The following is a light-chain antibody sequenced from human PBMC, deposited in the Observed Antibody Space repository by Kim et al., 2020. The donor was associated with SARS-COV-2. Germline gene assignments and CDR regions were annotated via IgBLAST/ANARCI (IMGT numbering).Light chain of an antibody. CDR3: NSRDSSGNHPVV. J-gene: IGLJ2*01. V-gene: IGLV3-19*01. CDR2: GKN. Sequence: SELPQDPAVSVALGQTVRITCQGDSLRSYYASWYQQKPGQAPVLVIYGKNNRPSGIPDRFSGSSSGNTASLTITGAQAEDEADYYCNSRDSSGNHPVVFGGGTQLTVL. CDR1: SLRSYY.